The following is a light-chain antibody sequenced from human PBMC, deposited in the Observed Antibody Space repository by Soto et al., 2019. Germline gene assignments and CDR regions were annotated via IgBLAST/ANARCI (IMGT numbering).Light chain of an antibody. CDR3: VAWDDSLNGYVV. V-gene: IGLV1-44*01. J-gene: IGLJ2*01. CDR1: SSNIGSNT. CDR2: SNN. Sequence: QPVLDEPPSGSESPGQRVPIPCYGNSSNIGSNTVNWYQQLPGTGPKLVIYSNNQRPSGVPDRFSGSKSGTSASLAISGLQSEDEADYYCVAWDDSLNGYVVFGGGTKVTVL.